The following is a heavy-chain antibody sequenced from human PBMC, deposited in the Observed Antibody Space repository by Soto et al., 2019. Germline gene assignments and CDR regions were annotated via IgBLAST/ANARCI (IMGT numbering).Heavy chain of an antibody. Sequence: EVQLVESGGGLVQPGGSVRLSCAASGFTFSSYGMHWVRQAPGKGLEYVSAITGSGGSTYYANSVKGRFTISRDNSKNTLYLQMGSLRADDMAVYYCARGRKDDYGDPGDFDYWGQGTLVTVSS. CDR2: ITGSGGST. J-gene: IGHJ4*02. D-gene: IGHD4-17*01. CDR1: GFTFSSYG. V-gene: IGHV3-64*01. CDR3: ARGRKDDYGDPGDFDY.